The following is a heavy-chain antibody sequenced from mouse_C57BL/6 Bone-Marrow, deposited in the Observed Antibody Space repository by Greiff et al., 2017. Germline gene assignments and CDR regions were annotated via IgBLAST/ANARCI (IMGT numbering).Heavy chain of an antibody. J-gene: IGHJ2*01. V-gene: IGHV1-80*01. CDR2: IYPGDGDT. CDR3: ARFGYYYFDY. Sequence: QVQLKESGAELVKPGASVKISCKASGYAFSSYWMNWVKQRPGKGLEWIGKIYPGDGDTNYNGKFKGKATLTADKSSSTAYMQLSSLTSEDSAVYFCARFGYYYFDYWGQGTTLTVSS. CDR1: GYAFSSYW. D-gene: IGHD2-3*01.